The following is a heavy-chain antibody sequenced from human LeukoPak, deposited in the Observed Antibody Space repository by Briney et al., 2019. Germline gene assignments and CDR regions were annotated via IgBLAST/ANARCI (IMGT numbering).Heavy chain of an antibody. CDR2: INPSGGST. CDR3: ATSLLTTVNY. CDR1: GYIFTDYY. V-gene: IGHV1-46*01. J-gene: IGHJ4*02. Sequence: ASVKVSCKASGYIFTDYYMHWVRQAPGQGLEWMGIINPSGGSTSYAQKFQGRVTMTRDTSTSTVYMELSSLRSEDTAVYYCATSLLTTVNYWGQGTLVTVSS. D-gene: IGHD4-11*01.